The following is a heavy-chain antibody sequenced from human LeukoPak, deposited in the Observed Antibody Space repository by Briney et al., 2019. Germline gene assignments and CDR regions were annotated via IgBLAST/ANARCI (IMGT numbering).Heavy chain of an antibody. CDR2: INPNSGGT. D-gene: IGHD3-10*01. CDR1: GYTFTGYY. J-gene: IGHJ5*02. CDR3: ARDAVIRGSGSSNWFDP. V-gene: IGHV1-2*02. Sequence: ASVKVSCKASGYTFTGYYMHWVRQAPGQGHEWMGWINPNSGGTSYAQKFQGRVTMTRDTSFSTVYMELSGLRSDDTAVYFCARDAVIRGSGSSNWFDPWGQGTLVTVSS.